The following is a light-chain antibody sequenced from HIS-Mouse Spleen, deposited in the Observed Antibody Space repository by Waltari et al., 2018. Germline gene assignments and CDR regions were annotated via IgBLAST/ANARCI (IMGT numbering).Light chain of an antibody. CDR3: QAWDSSYSV. V-gene: IGLV3-1*01. CDR2: QDS. J-gene: IGLJ2*01. Sequence: SYELTQPPSVSVSPGQTASITCSGDNLGDKYACWYQQKPGQSPVLVIYQDSKWPSGIPERFSGSNSGNTATLTISGTQAMDEADYYCQAWDSSYSVFGGGTKLTVL. CDR1: NLGDKY.